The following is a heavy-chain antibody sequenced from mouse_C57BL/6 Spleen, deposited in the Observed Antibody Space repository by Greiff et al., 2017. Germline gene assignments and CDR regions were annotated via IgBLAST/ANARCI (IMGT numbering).Heavy chain of an antibody. D-gene: IGHD6-2*01. J-gene: IGHJ2*01. CDR2: IDPSDSYT. V-gene: IGHV1-50*01. Sequence: QVQLKESGAELVKPGASVKLSCKASGYTFTSYWMQWVKQRPGQGLEWIGEIDPSDSYTNYNQKFKGKATLTVDTSSSTAYMQLSSLTSEDSAVYYCARKEGPSLEDFDYWGQGTTLTVSS. CDR1: GYTFTSYW. CDR3: ARKEGPSLEDFDY.